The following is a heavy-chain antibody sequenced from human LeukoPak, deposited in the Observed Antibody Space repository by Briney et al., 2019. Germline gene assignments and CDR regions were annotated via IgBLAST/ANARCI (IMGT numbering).Heavy chain of an antibody. J-gene: IGHJ4*02. V-gene: IGHV3-30*04. Sequence: GRSLRLSCAASGFTFSSYAVHWVRQAPGKGLEWVAVISYDGSNKYYADSVKGRFTISRDNSKNTPYLQMNSLRAEDTAVYYCARDGTDYGGDYWGQGTLVTVSS. D-gene: IGHD4-17*01. CDR3: ARDGTDYGGDY. CDR1: GFTFSSYA. CDR2: ISYDGSNK.